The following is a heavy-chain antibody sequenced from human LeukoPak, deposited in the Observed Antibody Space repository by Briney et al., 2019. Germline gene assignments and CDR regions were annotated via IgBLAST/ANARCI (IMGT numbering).Heavy chain of an antibody. Sequence: GGSLRLSCSASGFTFSSYGMHWVRQAPGKGLEWVAVISYDGSNKYYADSVKGRFTISRDNSKNTLYLQMNSLRAEDTAVYYCAKGRRREMATIEFDYWGQGTLVTVSS. CDR1: GFTFSSYG. V-gene: IGHV3-30*18. D-gene: IGHD5-24*01. CDR3: AKGRRREMATIEFDY. CDR2: ISYDGSNK. J-gene: IGHJ4*02.